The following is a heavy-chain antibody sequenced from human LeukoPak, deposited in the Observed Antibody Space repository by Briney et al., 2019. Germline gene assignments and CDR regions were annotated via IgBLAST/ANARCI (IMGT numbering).Heavy chain of an antibody. J-gene: IGHJ4*02. D-gene: IGHD5-18*01. V-gene: IGHV4-39*01. CDR3: ARHDGYNYARIDY. Sequence: SETLSLTCNVSGRSINRSPNSWGWIRQPPGKGLEWIGFLFYGGDTYYNPSLKSRVAISVDPFKNQFSLKLTSVTAADTAVYFCARHDGYNYARIDYWGQGTLVTVSS. CDR2: LFYGGDT. CDR1: GRSINRSPNS.